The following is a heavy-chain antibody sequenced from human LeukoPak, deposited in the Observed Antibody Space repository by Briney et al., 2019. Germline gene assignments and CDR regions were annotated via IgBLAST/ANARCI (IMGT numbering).Heavy chain of an antibody. D-gene: IGHD6-13*01. J-gene: IGHJ3*02. Sequence: PGGSLRLSCAASGCTFSSYSMNWVRKAPGKGLEWVSYISSSSSTIYYADSVKGRFTIPRDNAKNPLYLQMNSLRAEDTAVYYCARDSSSWYRAFDIWGQGTMVTVSS. V-gene: IGHV3-48*01. CDR3: ARDSSSWYRAFDI. CDR1: GCTFSSYS. CDR2: ISSSSSTI.